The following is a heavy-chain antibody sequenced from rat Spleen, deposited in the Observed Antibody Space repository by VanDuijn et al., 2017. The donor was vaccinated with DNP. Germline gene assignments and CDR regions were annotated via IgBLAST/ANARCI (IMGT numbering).Heavy chain of an antibody. V-gene: IGHV5S13*01. D-gene: IGHD3-1*01. Sequence: EVQLVESGGDLVQPGRSLKLSCEASGFTFNNCGMAWVRQAPKKGLEWVATINTSGGRTYYRDSVKGRFTVSRDNAKSTLYLQMDSLRSEDTAMYFCARLRDSGAHYYPMDAWGQGTSVTVSS. CDR2: INTSGGRT. CDR3: ARLRDSGAHYYPMDA. CDR1: GFTFNNCG. J-gene: IGHJ4*01.